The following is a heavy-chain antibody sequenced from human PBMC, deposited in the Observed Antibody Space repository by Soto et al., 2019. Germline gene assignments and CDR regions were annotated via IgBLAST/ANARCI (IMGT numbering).Heavy chain of an antibody. Sequence: EVQLVESGGGLVRPGGSLRLSCVASGFAFSTYSMNWVRQVPGKGLEWVSYISSSGTIYYADSVKGRFTISRDNAKNSLFLQMNSLRDEDTAVYYCARKGLGMGLFDYWGQGTLVTFSS. J-gene: IGHJ4*02. CDR1: GFAFSTYS. D-gene: IGHD7-27*01. CDR3: ARKGLGMGLFDY. CDR2: ISSSGTI. V-gene: IGHV3-48*02.